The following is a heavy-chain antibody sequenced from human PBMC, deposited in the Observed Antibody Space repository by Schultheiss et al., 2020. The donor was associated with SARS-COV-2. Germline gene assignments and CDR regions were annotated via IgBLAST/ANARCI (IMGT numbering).Heavy chain of an antibody. CDR2: TYYRSKWYN. CDR3: ARDLGTTLSYFDY. CDR1: GDSVSSNSAA. J-gene: IGHJ4*02. V-gene: IGHV6-1*01. Sequence: SQTLSLTCAISGDSVSSNSAAWNWIRQSLSRGLEWLGRTYYRSKWYNDYAVSVKSRITITPDTSKHQFSLQLNSVTPEDTAVYYCARDLGTTLSYFDYWGQGTLVTVSS. D-gene: IGHD1-7*01.